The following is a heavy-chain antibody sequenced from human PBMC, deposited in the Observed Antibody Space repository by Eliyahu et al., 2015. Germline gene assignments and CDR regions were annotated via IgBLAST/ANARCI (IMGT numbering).Heavy chain of an antibody. Sequence: QVQLVESGGGVVQPGKSLRLPCAASGFTFNTYGMHWVRQAPGKGLGWVAFIRYDGSDKEYADSVKGRFTISRDNSRTTLYLQMNSLTTADTAVYYCAKGSPLFDDWGQGALVTVSS. V-gene: IGHV3-30*02. CDR1: GFTFNTYG. D-gene: IGHD6-13*01. CDR3: AKGSPLFDD. CDR2: IRYDGSDK. J-gene: IGHJ4*02.